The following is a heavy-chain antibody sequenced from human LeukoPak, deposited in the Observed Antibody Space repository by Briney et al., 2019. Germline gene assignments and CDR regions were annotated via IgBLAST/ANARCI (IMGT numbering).Heavy chain of an antibody. V-gene: IGHV3-30*18. J-gene: IGHJ4*02. CDR3: AKLPFYCSTTSCYAFDY. Sequence: GGSLRLSCAASGFTFSNYGMHWVRQAPGKGLEWVALISYDGSNKCYADSVKGRFTISRDNSKNTLSLQMNSLRAEDTAVYYCAKLPFYCSTTSCYAFDYWGQGTLVTVSS. D-gene: IGHD2-2*01. CDR2: ISYDGSNK. CDR1: GFTFSNYG.